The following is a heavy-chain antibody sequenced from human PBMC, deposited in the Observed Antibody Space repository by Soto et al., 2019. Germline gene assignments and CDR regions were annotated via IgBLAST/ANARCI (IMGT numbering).Heavy chain of an antibody. CDR1: GFTFSSYA. Sequence: GGSLRLSCVASGFTFSSYAMHWVRQAPGKGLEWVAVISYDGSSKYYADSVKGRFTISRDNSKNTLYLQMNSLRAEDTAVYYCARDGYYGSGSQGWFDPWGQGTLVTVSS. J-gene: IGHJ5*02. CDR2: ISYDGSSK. D-gene: IGHD3-10*01. V-gene: IGHV3-30-3*01. CDR3: ARDGYYGSGSQGWFDP.